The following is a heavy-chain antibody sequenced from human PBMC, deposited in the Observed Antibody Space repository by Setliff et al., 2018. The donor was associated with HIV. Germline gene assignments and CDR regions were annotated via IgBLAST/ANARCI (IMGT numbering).Heavy chain of an antibody. D-gene: IGHD3-3*01. Sequence: PGGSLRLSCAASGFTFDDYTMHWVRQAPGKGFEYVSGINGNGQTKYYGDSVKGRLSVSRDNSKNTLYLQLNNGRPQDTALYHCVSDFEYWSGTFVWGYFQFRGQGIWVTVSS. CDR1: GFTFDDYT. V-gene: IGHV3-64*04. CDR3: VSDFEYWSGTFVWGYFQF. CDR2: INGNGQTK. J-gene: IGHJ4*02.